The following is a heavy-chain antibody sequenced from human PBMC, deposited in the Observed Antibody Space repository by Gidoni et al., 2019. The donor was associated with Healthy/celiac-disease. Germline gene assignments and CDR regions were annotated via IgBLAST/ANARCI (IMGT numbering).Heavy chain of an antibody. CDR3: ARCRPGYSYGGPNMDV. D-gene: IGHD5-18*01. V-gene: IGHV4-34*01. CDR2: INHSGST. Sequence: QVQLQQWGAGLLKPSETLSLTCAVYGGSFSGYYWSWIRQPPGKGLEWIGEINHSGSTNYNPSLKSRVTISVDTSKNQFSLKLSSVTAADTAVYYCARCRPGYSYGGPNMDVWGKGTTVTVSS. J-gene: IGHJ6*03. CDR1: GGSFSGYY.